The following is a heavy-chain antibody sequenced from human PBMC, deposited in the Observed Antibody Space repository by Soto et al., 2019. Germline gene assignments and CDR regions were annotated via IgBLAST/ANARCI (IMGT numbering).Heavy chain of an antibody. CDR2: INAGNGDT. D-gene: IGHD6-19*01. Sequence: QVQLVQSGAEMKKPGASVKLSCKASGITYNTYAIHWVRQAPGQGLEWMGWINAGNGDTRYSQNFQGRVTLTRDTSASTVYMDLDSLKSEDTGVYYCARAISGSVTWGQGTLVTVSS. CDR1: GITYNTYA. J-gene: IGHJ4*02. V-gene: IGHV1-3*01. CDR3: ARAISGSVT.